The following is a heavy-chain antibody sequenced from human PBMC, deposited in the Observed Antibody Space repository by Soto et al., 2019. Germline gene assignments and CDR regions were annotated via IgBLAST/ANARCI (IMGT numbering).Heavy chain of an antibody. V-gene: IGHV3-23*01. CDR1: GFTVTNYA. CDR3: AKDYGSSRYFFDY. CDR2: ISGSGGNT. J-gene: IGHJ4*02. Sequence: GSLRLSCAASGFTVTNYAMSWVRQAPGEGLEWVSTISGSGGNTHYADSVKGRFSISRDNSKNTLYIQMNSLRAEDTAVYYCAKDYGSSRYFFDYWGQGALVTVSS. D-gene: IGHD6-19*01.